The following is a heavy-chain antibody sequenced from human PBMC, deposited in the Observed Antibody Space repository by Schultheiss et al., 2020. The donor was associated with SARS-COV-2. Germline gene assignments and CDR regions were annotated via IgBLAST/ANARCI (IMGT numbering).Heavy chain of an antibody. CDR2: IWYDGSNK. Sequence: GGSLRLSCAASGFTFSSYGMHWVRQAPGKGLEWVAVIWYDGSNKYYADSVKGRFTISRDNSKNTLYLQMNSLRAEDTAVYYCARDRNYDILTGERDAFDIWGQGTMVTVSS. D-gene: IGHD3-9*01. CDR3: ARDRNYDILTGERDAFDI. CDR1: GFTFSSYG. V-gene: IGHV3-33*01. J-gene: IGHJ3*02.